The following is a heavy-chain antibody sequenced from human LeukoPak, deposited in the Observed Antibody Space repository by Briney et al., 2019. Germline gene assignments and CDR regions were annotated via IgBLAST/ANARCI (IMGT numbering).Heavy chain of an antibody. V-gene: IGHV3-23*01. Sequence: GGSLRLSGAVSGITLSNYAMSWFRQAPGKGLKWVAGISGRVGGTNYADSVKGRFTISRDNPKYTLYLQMNNLRADDTAVYFCAKRGVVIRVILVGFHKEAYYFDSWGQGALVTVSS. CDR3: AKRGVVIRVILVGFHKEAYYFDS. CDR2: ISGRVGGT. CDR1: GITLSNYA. J-gene: IGHJ4*02. D-gene: IGHD3-22*01.